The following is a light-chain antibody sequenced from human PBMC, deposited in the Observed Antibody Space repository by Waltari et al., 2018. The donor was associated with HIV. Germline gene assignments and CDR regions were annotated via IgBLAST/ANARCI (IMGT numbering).Light chain of an antibody. CDR3: QHYNNWT. Sequence: DIVMTQSPATLSVSPGERVPLSCRASQSVSSNLAWYQQKPGQARRLLIYGASTRATGIPARFSGSGSGTEFTLTISSLQSEDFAVYYCQHYNNWTFGQGTKVEIK. CDR2: GAS. V-gene: IGKV3-15*01. CDR1: QSVSSN. J-gene: IGKJ1*01.